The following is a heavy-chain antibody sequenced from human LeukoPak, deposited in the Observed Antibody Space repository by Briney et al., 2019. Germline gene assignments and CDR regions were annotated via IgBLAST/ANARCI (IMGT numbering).Heavy chain of an antibody. J-gene: IGHJ4*02. CDR2: IHYSGST. CDR3: ARHQGSGYDY. D-gene: IGHD5-12*01. V-gene: IGHV4-39*01. CDR1: GGSISSSSYY. Sequence: PSETLSLTCTVSGGSISSSSYYWGWIRQPPGKGLEWIGSIHYSGSTYYNPSLKSRVTISVDTSKNQFSLKLSSVTAADTAVYYCARHQGSGYDYWGQGTLVTVSS.